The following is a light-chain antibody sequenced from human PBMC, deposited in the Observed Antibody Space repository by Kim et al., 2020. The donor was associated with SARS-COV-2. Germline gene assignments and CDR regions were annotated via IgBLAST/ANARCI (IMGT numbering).Light chain of an antibody. J-gene: IGKJ4*01. CDR1: QTILYTSNNDNN. CDR2: WAS. CDR3: QQFYTTPLT. V-gene: IGKV4-1*01. Sequence: DIVLTQSPDSLAVSLCERATINCKSSQTILYTSNNDNNLAWYQHKPGQPPKLLIYWASTRESGVPDRFSGSGSGTDFTLTISSLQAEDVAVYYCQQFYTTPLTFGGGTKVDIK.